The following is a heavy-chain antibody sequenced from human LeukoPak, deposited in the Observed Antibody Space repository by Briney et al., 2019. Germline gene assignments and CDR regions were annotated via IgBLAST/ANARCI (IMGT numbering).Heavy chain of an antibody. CDR2: INHRGST. J-gene: IGHJ6*03. V-gene: IGHV4-34*01. CDR1: GGSFSGYY. D-gene: IGHD3-22*01. CDR3: ARGLIYYDSTYYMDV. Sequence: PSETLSLTCAVYGGSFSGYYWSWTRQPPGKGLEWIGEINHRGSTNYNPSLKSRVTISVDTSKNQFSLKLSSVTAADTAVYYCARGLIYYDSTYYMDVWGKGTMVTVSS.